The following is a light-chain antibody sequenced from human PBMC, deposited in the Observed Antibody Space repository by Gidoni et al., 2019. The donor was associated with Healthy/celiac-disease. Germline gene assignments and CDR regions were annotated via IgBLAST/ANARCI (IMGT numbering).Light chain of an antibody. CDR2: KAS. CDR1: QSISSW. CDR3: KQYSSYSWT. J-gene: IGKJ1*01. V-gene: IGKV1-5*03. Sequence: DIQMTQSPPTLSAFVGDRVTITCRASQSISSWLAWYQQKPGKAPKLLISKASTLESGVPSRFSGSGAGTEFALTISRLQHDDFATYYCKQYSSYSWTFGQGTKVEIK.